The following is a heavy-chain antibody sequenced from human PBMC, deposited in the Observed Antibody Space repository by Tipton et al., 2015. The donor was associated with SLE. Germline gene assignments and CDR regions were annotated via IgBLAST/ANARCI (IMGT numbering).Heavy chain of an antibody. Sequence: TLSLTCTVSGVSIGSGGYYWSWIRQHPGQGPEYIGYIYYSGTSYCIPSLKSRVTISVDTSKNEFSLKLSSVTAADTAVYYCATSPYGSGWSFHFDNWGQGTLVTVSS. CDR1: GVSIGSGGYY. CDR2: IYYSGTS. CDR3: ATSPYGSGWSFHFDN. J-gene: IGHJ4*02. D-gene: IGHD6-19*01. V-gene: IGHV4-31*03.